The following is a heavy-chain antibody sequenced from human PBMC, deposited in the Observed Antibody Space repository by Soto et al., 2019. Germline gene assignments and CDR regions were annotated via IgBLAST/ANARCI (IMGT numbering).Heavy chain of an antibody. CDR1: GYTFSNFW. CDR2: IYPGDSET. V-gene: IGHV5-51*01. J-gene: IGHJ4*02. Sequence: GESLKISCQCSGYTFSNFWIAWVRQLPGKGLEYMGIIYPGDSETRYSPSFHGKVTISADRSVGTAYLQWSSLEASDSAFYFCARSPRSSPYFDYWGQGALVTVSS. CDR3: ARSPRSSPYFDY. D-gene: IGHD6-13*01.